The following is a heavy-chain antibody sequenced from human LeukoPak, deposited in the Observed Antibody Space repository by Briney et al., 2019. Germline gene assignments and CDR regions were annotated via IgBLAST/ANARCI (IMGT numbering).Heavy chain of an antibody. Sequence: PSQTLSLTCTVSGGSISSGGYYWSWIRQPPGKGLEWIGNIYYGGSTNYNPSLKSRVTISVGTSKNQFSLKLSSVTAADTAVYYCARQRVGSGHDYWGQGTLVTVSS. CDR2: IYYGGST. J-gene: IGHJ4*02. CDR1: GGSISSGGYY. D-gene: IGHD6-19*01. V-gene: IGHV4-61*08. CDR3: ARQRVGSGHDY.